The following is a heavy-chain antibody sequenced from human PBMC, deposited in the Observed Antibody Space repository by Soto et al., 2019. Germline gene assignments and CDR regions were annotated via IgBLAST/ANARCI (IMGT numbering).Heavy chain of an antibody. V-gene: IGHV4-39*01. CDR3: ARQGKDNWNDDWFDP. J-gene: IGHJ5*02. CDR1: GGSISSSSYY. CDR2: IYYSGST. Sequence: SETLSLTCTVSGGSISSSSYYWGWIRQPPGKGLEWIGSIYYSGSTYYNPSLKSRVTISVDTSKNQFSLKLSSVTAADTAVYYCARQGKDNWNDDWFDPWGQGTLVTVS. D-gene: IGHD1-20*01.